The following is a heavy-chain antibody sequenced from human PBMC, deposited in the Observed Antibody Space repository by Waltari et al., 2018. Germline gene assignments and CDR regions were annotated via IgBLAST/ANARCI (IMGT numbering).Heavy chain of an antibody. CDR2: IYHSGST. Sequence: PSQTLSLTCAVSGGSISSGGYSWSWIRQPPGKGPEWIGYIYHSGSTYYNPSLKSRVTISVDRSKNQFSLKLSSVTAADTAVYYCAREAGYDFWSGYSGGMDVWGQGTTVTVSS. J-gene: IGHJ6*02. V-gene: IGHV4-30-2*01. D-gene: IGHD3-3*01. CDR1: GGSISSGGYS. CDR3: AREAGYDFWSGYSGGMDV.